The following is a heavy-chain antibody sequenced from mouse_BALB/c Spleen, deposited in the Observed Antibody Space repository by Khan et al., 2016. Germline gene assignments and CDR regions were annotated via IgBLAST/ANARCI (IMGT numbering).Heavy chain of an antibody. CDR1: GFTFSSFG. Sequence: EVELVESGGGLVQPGGSRKLSCAASGFTFSSFGMHWVRQAPEKGLVWVAYISSDSSTKYYADTVKGRSTISRDNPKNTLFLQMTSLRSEDTAIFYCARDRNDYWVQGTTLAVSS. CDR2: ISSDSSTK. V-gene: IGHV5-17*02. D-gene: IGHD2-14*01. CDR3: ARDRNDY. J-gene: IGHJ2*01.